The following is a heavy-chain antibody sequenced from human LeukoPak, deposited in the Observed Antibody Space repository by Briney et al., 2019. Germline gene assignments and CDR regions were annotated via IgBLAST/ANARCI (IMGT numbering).Heavy chain of an antibody. CDR1: GFTFSSYN. CDR3: AKDGVDYYFDY. CDR2: THFYEGEK. D-gene: IGHD2-8*01. J-gene: IGHJ4*02. Sequence: GGSLRLFCAASGFTFSSYNMHWVRQAPGKGLEWVALTHFYEGEKFYADSVKGRFTISRDNSRNTLFLQLNSLRNEDTAVYYCAKDGVDYYFDYWGQGTLVTVSS. V-gene: IGHV3-30*02.